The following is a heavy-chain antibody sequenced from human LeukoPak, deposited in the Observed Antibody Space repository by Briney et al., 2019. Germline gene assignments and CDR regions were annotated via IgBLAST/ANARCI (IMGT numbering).Heavy chain of an antibody. CDR1: GFTFSSYG. D-gene: IGHD3-22*01. CDR2: ISYDGSNK. CDR3: AKEGNYYDSSGYYVESLGYFDY. Sequence: GGSLRLSCAASGFTFSSYGMHWVRQAPGKGLEWVAVISYDGSNKYYADSVKGRFTISRDNSKNTLYLQMNSLRAEDTAVYYCAKEGNYYDSSGYYVESLGYFDYWSQGTLVTVSS. V-gene: IGHV3-30*18. J-gene: IGHJ4*02.